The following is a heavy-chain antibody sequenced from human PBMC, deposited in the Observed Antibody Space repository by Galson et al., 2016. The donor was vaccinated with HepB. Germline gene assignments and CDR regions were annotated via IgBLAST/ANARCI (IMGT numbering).Heavy chain of an antibody. Sequence: SVKVSCKASGYNFTSYYIHWVRQAPGQGLEWMGIVHPSGGGTSYAQKFQGRVSMASDTSTSTVYMDLSSLRSEDTAVYYCARAGAVAGDYWGQGTLVTVSS. CDR2: VHPSGGGT. CDR3: ARAGAVAGDY. CDR1: GYNFTSYY. V-gene: IGHV1-46*01. J-gene: IGHJ4*02. D-gene: IGHD6-19*01.